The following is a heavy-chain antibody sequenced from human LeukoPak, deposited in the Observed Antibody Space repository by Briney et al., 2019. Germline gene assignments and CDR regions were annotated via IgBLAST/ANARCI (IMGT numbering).Heavy chain of an antibody. J-gene: IGHJ4*02. CDR3: ARGYSSSWNYFDY. CDR1: GGSISNYW. Sequence: SETLSLTCTVSGGSISNYWWSWIRQPPGKGLEWIGYVFDSGGTNYNPSLKSRVTISVDTSKKQFSLKLSSVTAMDTAVYYCARGYSSSWNYFDYWGQGTLVTVSS. V-gene: IGHV4-59*01. CDR2: VFDSGGT. D-gene: IGHD6-13*01.